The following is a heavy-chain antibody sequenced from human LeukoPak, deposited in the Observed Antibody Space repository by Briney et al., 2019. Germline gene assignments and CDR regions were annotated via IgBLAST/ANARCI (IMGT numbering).Heavy chain of an antibody. V-gene: IGHV3-11*04. CDR1: GFIFGDYY. CDR3: ARDRLLYSAFDV. J-gene: IGHJ3*01. D-gene: IGHD1-26*01. CDR2: ISRIGNTK. Sequence: GGSLRLSCTASGFIFGDYYMAWVRQAPGKGLEWISYISRIGNTKYDAGSVKGRFIVSRDNAKNSLYLQMNNLRDDDTAVYYCARDRLLYSAFDVWGQGTMVTVSS.